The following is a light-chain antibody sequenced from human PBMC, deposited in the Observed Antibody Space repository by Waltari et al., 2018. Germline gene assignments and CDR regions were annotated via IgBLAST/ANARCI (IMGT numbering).Light chain of an antibody. V-gene: IGKV2D-29*02. CDR3: MQSAKDPRT. CDR2: KVT. CDR1: QSLLHSNGNTY. Sequence: DFVMTQTPFSLPVTPGAPASMPCMSSQSLLHSNGNTYLHWYLQKPGQSPRLLIYKVTNRESGVPDRFSGSGSGTDFTLKISRVEPEDVGVYYCMQSAKDPRTFGQGTKVEIK. J-gene: IGKJ1*01.